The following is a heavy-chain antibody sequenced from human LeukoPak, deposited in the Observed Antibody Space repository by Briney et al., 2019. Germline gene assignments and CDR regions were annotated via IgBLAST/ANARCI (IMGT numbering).Heavy chain of an antibody. CDR3: ARDFIAPTYYYDSSGTRAFDI. CDR1: GFTFSSYA. CDR2: ISGSGGST. J-gene: IGHJ3*02. Sequence: PGGSLRLSCAASGFTFSSYAMSWVRQAPGKGLEWVSAISGSGGSTYYADSVKGRFTISRDNAKNSLYLQMNSLRAEDTAVYYCARDFIAPTYYYDSSGTRAFDIWGQGTMVTVSS. V-gene: IGHV3-23*01. D-gene: IGHD3-22*01.